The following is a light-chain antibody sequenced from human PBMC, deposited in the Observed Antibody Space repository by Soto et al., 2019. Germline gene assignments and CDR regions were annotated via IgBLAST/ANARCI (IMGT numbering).Light chain of an antibody. CDR2: GAS. CDR3: QQYNNWPPWT. CDR1: QSVSSN. V-gene: IGKV3-15*01. J-gene: IGKJ1*01. Sequence: EIVMAQSPATLYVSPGDRATLSCRASQSVSSNLAWYQQKPGQAPRLLIYGASTRATGIPARFSGSGSGTEFTLTICSLQSEDFAVYCCQQYNNWPPWTCGQGTKVDIK.